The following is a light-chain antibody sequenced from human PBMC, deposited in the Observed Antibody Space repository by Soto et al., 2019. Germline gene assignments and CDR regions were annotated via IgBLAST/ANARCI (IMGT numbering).Light chain of an antibody. CDR3: SSYTSSSTVV. V-gene: IGLV2-14*02. CDR1: SSDIGGSIL. Sequence: QSALTQPASVSGSPGQSITISCTGTSSDIGGSILVSWYQQEPGKAPKLMIYEVSNRPSGVSNRFSGSKSGNTASLTISGLQAEDEADYYCSSYTSSSTVVFGGGTKVTVL. J-gene: IGLJ2*01. CDR2: EVS.